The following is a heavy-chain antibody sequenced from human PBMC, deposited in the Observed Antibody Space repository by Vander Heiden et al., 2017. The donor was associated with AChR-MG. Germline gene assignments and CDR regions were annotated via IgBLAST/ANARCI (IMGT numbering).Heavy chain of an antibody. V-gene: IGHV4-39*01. CDR2: IYYSGRT. D-gene: IGHD1-26*01. CDR1: GGPISSSSYY. Sequence: QLQLQESGPGLVKPSETLSLTCTVSGGPISSSSYYWGWIRQPPGKGLEWIGSIYYSGRTFYNPSLKSRVTMSVDTSKNQFSLKLTSVTAADTAVYYCARPSATDRTGGMDVWGQGTTVTVSS. J-gene: IGHJ6*02. CDR3: ARPSATDRTGGMDV.